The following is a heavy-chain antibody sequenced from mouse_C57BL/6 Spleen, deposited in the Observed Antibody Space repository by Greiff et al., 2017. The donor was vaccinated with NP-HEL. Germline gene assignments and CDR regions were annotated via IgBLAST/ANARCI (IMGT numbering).Heavy chain of an antibody. Sequence: VQLQQSGPELVKPGASVKISCKASGYAFSSSWMNWVKQRPGKGLEWIGRIYPGDGDTNYNGKFKGKATLTADKSSSTAYMQLSSLISEGSAVYFCAYGGSLFDYWGQGATLTVSS. J-gene: IGHJ2*01. D-gene: IGHD1-1*01. CDR1: GYAFSSSW. CDR2: IYPGDGDT. CDR3: AYGGSLFDY. V-gene: IGHV1-82*01.